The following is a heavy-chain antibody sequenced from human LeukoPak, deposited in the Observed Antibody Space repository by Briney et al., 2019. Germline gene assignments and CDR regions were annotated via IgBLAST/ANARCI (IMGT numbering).Heavy chain of an antibody. J-gene: IGHJ4*02. CDR2: LSDSGNT. D-gene: IGHD3-22*01. CDR3: AKGRAGNYYSDSSDY. Sequence: PGGSLRRSGAASGFTLSSHAMSWVRQAPGKGLEWVSALSDSGNTYHADSVKGRFTISRDGSKTTLLLQMNRLRPEDAAVYYCAKGRAGNYYSDSSDYWGQGTLVTVSS. CDR1: GFTLSSHA. V-gene: IGHV3-23*01.